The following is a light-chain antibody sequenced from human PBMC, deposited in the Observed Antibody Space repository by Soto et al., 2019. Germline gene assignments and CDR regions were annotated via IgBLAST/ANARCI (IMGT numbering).Light chain of an antibody. CDR3: QEYGGSPQGT. Sequence: IVLTQSPGTLSLSPGESATLSCRAGQILSGTFLARYQQKPGQPPRLLIYGASSRAPGIPDRFTGSASGTECTQTISRLYPEDFAVYDGQEYGGSPQGTFGKGTKVEIK. V-gene: IGKV3-20*01. CDR2: GAS. CDR1: QILSGTF. J-gene: IGKJ1*01.